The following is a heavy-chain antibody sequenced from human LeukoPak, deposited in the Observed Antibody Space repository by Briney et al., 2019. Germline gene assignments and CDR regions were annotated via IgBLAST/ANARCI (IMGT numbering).Heavy chain of an antibody. CDR1: GFTFSSYW. V-gene: IGHV3-7*01. CDR3: HVTTRSRGFDY. CDR2: IRQDGSVQ. Sequence: GGSLRLSCAASGFTFSSYWMSWVRQAPGKGLEWVANIRQDGSVQNYVDSVKGRFTIPRDNPKNSVYLQMSSLRAEDTAVYYCHVTTRSRGFDYWGQGTLVTVSS. D-gene: IGHD1/OR15-1a*01. J-gene: IGHJ4*02.